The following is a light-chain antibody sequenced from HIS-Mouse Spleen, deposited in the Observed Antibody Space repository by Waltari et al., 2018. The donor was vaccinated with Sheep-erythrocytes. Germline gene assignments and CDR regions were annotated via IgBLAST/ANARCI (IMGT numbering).Light chain of an antibody. CDR2: EVS. CDR3: SSYAGSNNWV. CDR1: SSDVGGYNS. V-gene: IGLV2-8*01. J-gene: IGLJ3*02. Sequence: QSALTHPPSASGSPGQSVTISCPGTSSDVGGYNSVSGYQQHPGKAPNLMIYEVSKRPSGVPDRFSGSKSGNTASLTVSGLQAEDEADYYCSSYAGSNNWVFGGGTKLTVL.